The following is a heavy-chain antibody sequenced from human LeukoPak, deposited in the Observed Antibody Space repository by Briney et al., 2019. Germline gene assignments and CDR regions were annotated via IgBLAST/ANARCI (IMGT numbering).Heavy chain of an antibody. Sequence: GGSLRLSCVAPGFTFSSYAMSWVRQAPGKGLEWVANMKQDGSEKYYVDSVKGRFTISGDSPKNSLYLQMNSLRAEDTAVYYCARESSWSEGEYSNHVFDYWGQGTLVTVSS. D-gene: IGHD4-11*01. CDR2: MKQDGSEK. V-gene: IGHV3-7*04. J-gene: IGHJ4*02. CDR1: GFTFSSYA. CDR3: ARESSWSEGEYSNHVFDY.